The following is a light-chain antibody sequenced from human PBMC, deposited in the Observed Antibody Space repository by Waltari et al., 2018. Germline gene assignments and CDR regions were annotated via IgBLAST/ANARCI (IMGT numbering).Light chain of an antibody. V-gene: IGKV1-39*01. Sequence: DIQMTQSPSSLSASVGDRVTITCRASQSISSYLNWYQQKPGKAPKLLIYAASSLQSGVPSRFSGSGSGTEFTLTISSLQPDDVATYYCQQYKSYPWTFGQGTKVEI. CDR3: QQYKSYPWT. CDR2: AAS. CDR1: QSISSY. J-gene: IGKJ1*01.